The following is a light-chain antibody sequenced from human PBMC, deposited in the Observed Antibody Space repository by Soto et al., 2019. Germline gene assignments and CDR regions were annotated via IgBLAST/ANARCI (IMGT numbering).Light chain of an antibody. Sequence: EIVLTQSPGTLSLSPGERATLSCRASQSVRSRYLAWYQQKLGQAPRILIDGVSNRATGIPDRFSGSGSGTYFTLTISRLESEDFAVYYWQQYGTSPRTFGQGTKVEIK. CDR1: QSVRSRY. V-gene: IGKV3-20*01. J-gene: IGKJ1*01. CDR2: GVS. CDR3: QQYGTSPRT.